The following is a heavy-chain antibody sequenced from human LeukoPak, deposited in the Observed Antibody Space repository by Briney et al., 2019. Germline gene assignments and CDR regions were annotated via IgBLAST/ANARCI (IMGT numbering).Heavy chain of an antibody. CDR3: ARDDGNSSSWYGAFDI. CDR2: IYSGGST. V-gene: IGHV3-66*01. Sequence: GGSLRLSCAASGFTVSSNYMSWVRQAPGKGLEWVSVIYSGGSTYYADSVKGRFTISRDNSKNTLYLQMNSLRAEDTAVYYCARDDGNSSSWYGAFDIWGQGTMVTVSS. J-gene: IGHJ3*02. D-gene: IGHD6-13*01. CDR1: GFTVSSNY.